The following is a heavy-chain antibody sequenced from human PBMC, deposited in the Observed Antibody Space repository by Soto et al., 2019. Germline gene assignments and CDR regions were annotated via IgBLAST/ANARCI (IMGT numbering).Heavy chain of an antibody. CDR1: GGSISSYY. CDR2: INHSGST. D-gene: IGHD6-6*01. V-gene: IGHV4-34*01. CDR3: ARVLSYSSSLGAFDI. Sequence: SETLSLTCTVSGGSISSYYWSWIRQPPGKGLEWIGEINHSGSTNYNPSLKSRVTISVDTSKNQFSLKLSSVTAADMAVYYCARVLSYSSSLGAFDIWGQGTMVTVSS. J-gene: IGHJ3*02.